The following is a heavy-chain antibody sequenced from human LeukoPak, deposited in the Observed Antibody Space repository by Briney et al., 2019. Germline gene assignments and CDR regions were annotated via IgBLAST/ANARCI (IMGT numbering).Heavy chain of an antibody. CDR1: GGSFSGYY. V-gene: IGHV4-34*01. D-gene: IGHD4-17*01. CDR2: INHSGST. J-gene: IGHJ4*02. CDR3: ARGDGDYDRWGVFDY. Sequence: SETLSLTCAVYGGSFSGYYWSWIRQPPGKGLEWIGEINHSGSTNYNPSLKSRVTISVDTSKNQFPLKLSSVTAADTAVYYCARGDGDYDRWGVFDYWGQGTLVTVSS.